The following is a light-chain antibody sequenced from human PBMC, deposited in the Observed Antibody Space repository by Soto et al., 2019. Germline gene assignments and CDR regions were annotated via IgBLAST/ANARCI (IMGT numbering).Light chain of an antibody. CDR1: QGISSY. J-gene: IGKJ1*01. CDR3: QQLNSHPRT. Sequence: IQLTQSPSSLSASVGDRVTITCRASQGISSYLAWYQQKPGKAPKLLIYAASTLQSGVPSRFSGSGSGTDFTLTISSLRPEDFATYYCQQLNSHPRTFGQGTKVEIK. CDR2: AAS. V-gene: IGKV1-9*01.